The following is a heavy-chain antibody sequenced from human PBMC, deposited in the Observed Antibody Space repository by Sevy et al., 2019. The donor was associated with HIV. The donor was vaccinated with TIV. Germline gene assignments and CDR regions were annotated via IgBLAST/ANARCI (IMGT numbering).Heavy chain of an antibody. CDR3: ARGTPRRFLEWLSEDYYYGMDV. D-gene: IGHD3-3*01. J-gene: IGHJ6*02. Sequence: GGFLRLSCAASGFTVSSNYMSWVRQAPGKGLEWVSVIYSGGSTYYADSVKGRFTISRDNSKNRLYLQMNSLRAEDTAVYYCARGTPRRFLEWLSEDYYYGMDVWGQGTTVTVSS. CDR2: IYSGGST. V-gene: IGHV3-53*01. CDR1: GFTVSSNY.